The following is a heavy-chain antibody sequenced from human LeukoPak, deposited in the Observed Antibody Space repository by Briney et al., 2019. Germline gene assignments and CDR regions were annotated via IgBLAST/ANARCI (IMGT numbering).Heavy chain of an antibody. CDR3: AKGWDCSGGSCYSMDV. D-gene: IGHD2-15*01. CDR2: IWYGGSNK. Sequence: GGSLRLSCAASGFTFSSYGMHWVRQAPGKGLEWVAVIWYGGSNKYYADSVKGRFTISRDNSKNTLYLQMNSLRAEDTAVYYCAKGWDCSGGSCYSMDVWGKGTTVTVSS. CDR1: GFTFSSYG. V-gene: IGHV3-30*02. J-gene: IGHJ6*04.